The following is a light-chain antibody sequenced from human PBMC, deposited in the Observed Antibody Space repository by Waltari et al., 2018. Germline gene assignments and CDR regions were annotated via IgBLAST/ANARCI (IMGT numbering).Light chain of an antibody. CDR2: KAS. Sequence: DIHLTQSPSSLPASVGDRVTITCQASQAIINNLAWYQQKPGEVPKLLIYKASTLQRGVPSRFSGSGSGTDFTLTISSLQPEDFATYYCHHVYGIPRTFGQGTKVEIK. V-gene: IGKV1-9*01. J-gene: IGKJ1*01. CDR3: HHVYGIPRT. CDR1: QAIINN.